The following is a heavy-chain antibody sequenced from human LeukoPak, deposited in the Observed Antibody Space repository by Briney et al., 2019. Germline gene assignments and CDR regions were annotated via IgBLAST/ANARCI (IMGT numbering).Heavy chain of an antibody. CDR2: VSAYADDT. CDR3: ARDCIGCHGFDY. V-gene: IGHV1-18*01. CDR1: GYTFTNYG. Sequence: ASVKVSCKASGYTFTNYGISWVRQAPGQGLEWMGWVSAYADDTSYVQKFRGRITMTTDTSTSTAYVELRSLRSDDTAVYYCARDCIGCHGFDYWGQGTLVTVSS. J-gene: IGHJ4*02.